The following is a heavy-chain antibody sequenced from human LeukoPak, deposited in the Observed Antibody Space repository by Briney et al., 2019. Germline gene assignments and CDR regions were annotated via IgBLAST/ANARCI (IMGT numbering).Heavy chain of an antibody. CDR2: INPSGGST. CDR3: ARDQSDSSGYYSNKFDY. D-gene: IGHD3-22*01. V-gene: IGHV1-46*01. CDR1: GYTFTSYY. J-gene: IGHJ4*02. Sequence: ASVKVSCKASGYTFTSYYMHWVRQAPGQGLEWMGIINPSGGSTSYAQKFQGRVTMTRDTSTSTVYMELSSLRSEDTAVYYCARDQSDSSGYYSNKFDYWGQGILVTVSS.